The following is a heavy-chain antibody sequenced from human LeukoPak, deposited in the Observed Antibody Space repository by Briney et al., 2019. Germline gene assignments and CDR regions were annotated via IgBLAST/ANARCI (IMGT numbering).Heavy chain of an antibody. CDR1: GYSFTSYW. CDR2: IYPGDSDT. CDR3: ASAPRVVGRFDY. Sequence: KGGESLKIPCKGSGYSFTSYWIGWVRQMPGKGLEWMGIIYPGDSDTRYSPSFQGQVAISADKAISTAYLQWSSLKASDTAMYYCASAPRVVGRFDYRGQGTLVTVSS. D-gene: IGHD1-26*01. V-gene: IGHV5-51*01. J-gene: IGHJ4*02.